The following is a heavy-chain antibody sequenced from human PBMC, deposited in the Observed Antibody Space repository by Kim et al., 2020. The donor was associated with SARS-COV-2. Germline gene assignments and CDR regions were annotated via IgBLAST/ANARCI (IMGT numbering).Heavy chain of an antibody. D-gene: IGHD3-10*01. CDR3: AKFLFGGSGTVYHYYGMDV. CDR1: GFTFSRFA. Sequence: GGSLRLSCAASGFTFSRFAMTWVRQAPGKGLEWVSAISGSGDRTYYADSVRGRFTISRDNPKSTLSLQMNSLRAEDTAVYYCAKFLFGGSGTVYHYYGMDVWGQGTTVTVSS. CDR2: ISGSGDRT. V-gene: IGHV3-23*01. J-gene: IGHJ6*02.